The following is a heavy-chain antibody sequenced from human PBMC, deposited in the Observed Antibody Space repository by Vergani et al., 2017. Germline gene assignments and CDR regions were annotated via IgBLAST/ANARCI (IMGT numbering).Heavy chain of an antibody. CDR1: GFAFSRYA. V-gene: IGHV3-9*01. J-gene: IGHJ6*04. CDR3: AKDLTIYDFSGMDV. Sequence: EVQLLESGGRLVQPGGSLRLSCVASGFAFSRYAMHWVRQAPGKGLEWVSGISWNSGSIGYADSVKGRFTISRDNAKNSLYLQMNSLRAEDTALYYCAKDLTIYDFSGMDVWGKGTTVTVSS. D-gene: IGHD3-3*01. CDR2: ISWNSGSI.